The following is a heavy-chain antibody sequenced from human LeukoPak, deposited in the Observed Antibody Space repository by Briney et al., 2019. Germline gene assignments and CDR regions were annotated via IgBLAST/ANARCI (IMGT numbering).Heavy chain of an antibody. CDR1: GGSISSSSYY. CDR2: IYHSGST. Sequence: SETLSLTCTVSGGSISSSSYYWGWIRQPPGKGLEWIGEIYHSGSTNYNPSLKSRVTISVDTSKNQFSLKLSSVTAADTAVYYCARVKIVGYPPWYWGQGTLVTVSS. CDR3: ARVKIVGYPPWY. J-gene: IGHJ4*02. D-gene: IGHD1-26*01. V-gene: IGHV4-39*07.